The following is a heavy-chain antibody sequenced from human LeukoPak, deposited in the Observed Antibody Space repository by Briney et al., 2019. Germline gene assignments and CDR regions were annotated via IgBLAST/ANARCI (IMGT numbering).Heavy chain of an antibody. J-gene: IGHJ5*02. Sequence: GASVKVSCKASGGTFSSYAISWVRQAPGQGLEWMGVIIPIFGTANYAQKFQGRVTITADESTSTAYMEMSRLRSKDTAVYYCAREKWGIVVVPAAGLYNWFDPWGQGTLVTVSS. V-gene: IGHV1-69*01. CDR3: AREKWGIVVVPAAGLYNWFDP. CDR2: IIPIFGTA. D-gene: IGHD2-2*01. CDR1: GGTFSSYA.